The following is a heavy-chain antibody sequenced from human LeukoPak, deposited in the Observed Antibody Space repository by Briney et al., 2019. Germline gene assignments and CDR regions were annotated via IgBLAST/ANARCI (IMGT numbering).Heavy chain of an antibody. D-gene: IGHD6-19*01. CDR2: IRYDGSNK. CDR3: AKDTYSSGWYNWFDP. CDR1: GFTFSTYD. J-gene: IGHJ5*02. V-gene: IGHV3-30*02. Sequence: TGGSLRLSCAASGFTFSTYDIHWVRQAPGKGLEWVAFIRYDGSNKYYADSVKGRFTISRDNSKNTLYLQMNSLRAEDTAVYYCAKDTYSSGWYNWFDPWGQGPLVTVSS.